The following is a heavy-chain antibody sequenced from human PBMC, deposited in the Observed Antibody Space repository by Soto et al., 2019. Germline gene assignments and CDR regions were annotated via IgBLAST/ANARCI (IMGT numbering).Heavy chain of an antibody. CDR1: GYTFTGYY. CDR3: AREGYSSSWGAYYYYGMDV. V-gene: IGHV1-2*04. CDR2: INPNSGGT. J-gene: IGHJ6*02. Sequence: ASVKVSCKASGYTFTGYYMHWVRQAPGQGLEWMGWINPNSGGTNYAQKFQGWVTMTRDTSISTAYMELSRLRSDDTAVYYCAREGYSSSWGAYYYYGMDVWGQGTTVTVSS. D-gene: IGHD6-13*01.